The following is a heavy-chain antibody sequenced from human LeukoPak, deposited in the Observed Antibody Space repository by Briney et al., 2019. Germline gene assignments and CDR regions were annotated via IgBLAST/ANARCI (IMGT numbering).Heavy chain of an antibody. J-gene: IGHJ5*02. CDR1: GDSISSGDYY. Sequence: ASQTLSLTCTVSGDSISSGDYYWSWLRQPPGKGLEWIGYIYNSGSTFYNPSLKSRLTISVDTSKKQFSLKLSSVAAADTAVYYCARAKGPGAHYNWFDPWGQGTLVTVSS. CDR2: IYNSGST. CDR3: ARAKGPGAHYNWFDP. D-gene: IGHD2-2*01. V-gene: IGHV4-30-4*01.